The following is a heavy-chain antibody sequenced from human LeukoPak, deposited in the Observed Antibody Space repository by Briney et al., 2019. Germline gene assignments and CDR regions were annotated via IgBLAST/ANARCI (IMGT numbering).Heavy chain of an antibody. CDR3: ARAPRITMVRGVPSGYYYYGMDV. D-gene: IGHD3-10*01. J-gene: IGHJ6*02. CDR2: INHSGST. Sequence: SETLSLTCAVYGGSFSGYCWSWIRQPPGKGLEWIGEINHSGSTNYNPSLKSRVTISVDTSKNQFSLKLSSVTAADTAVYYCARAPRITMVRGVPSGYYYYGMDVWGQGTTVTVSS. V-gene: IGHV4-34*01. CDR1: GGSFSGYC.